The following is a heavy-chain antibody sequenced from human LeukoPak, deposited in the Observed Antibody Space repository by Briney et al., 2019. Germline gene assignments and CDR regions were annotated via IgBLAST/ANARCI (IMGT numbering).Heavy chain of an antibody. J-gene: IGHJ4*02. Sequence: SATLSLTCGVSGYSISSGYYWGWIRQPPGKGLEWIGSIYHSGSTYYNPSLKSRVTISVDTSKNQFSLKMNSVTAADTAVYYCAREDYDSSGYYRPYWGQGTLVTVAS. V-gene: IGHV4-38-2*02. CDR1: GYSISSGYY. CDR3: AREDYDSSGYYRPY. CDR2: IYHSGST. D-gene: IGHD3-22*01.